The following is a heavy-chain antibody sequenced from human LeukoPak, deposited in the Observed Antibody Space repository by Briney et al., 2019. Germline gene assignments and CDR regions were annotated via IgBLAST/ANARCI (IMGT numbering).Heavy chain of an antibody. CDR3: ASNGYYCIDV. Sequence: PSETLSLTCAVSGGSISSGNWWSWVRQPPGEGLEWIGEIYRTGSTNYNPSLKPRVTISVDKSKNQFSLRLTSVTAADTAVYYCASNGYYCIDVWGKGTTVTVSS. J-gene: IGHJ6*03. CDR1: GGSISSGNW. CDR2: IYRTGST. D-gene: IGHD2-8*01. V-gene: IGHV4-4*02.